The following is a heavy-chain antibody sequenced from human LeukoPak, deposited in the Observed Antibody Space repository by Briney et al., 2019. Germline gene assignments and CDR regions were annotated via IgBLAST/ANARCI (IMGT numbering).Heavy chain of an antibody. V-gene: IGHV1-46*01. Sequence: ASVKVSCKASGYTFTSYYMHWVRQASGQGLEWMGIINPSGGSTSYAQKFQGRVTMTRDMSTSTVYMELGSLRSEDTAVYYCARDRGDRDGYYYDAFDIWGQGTMVTVSS. CDR1: GYTFTSYY. J-gene: IGHJ3*02. CDR2: INPSGGST. D-gene: IGHD5-24*01. CDR3: ARDRGDRDGYYYDAFDI.